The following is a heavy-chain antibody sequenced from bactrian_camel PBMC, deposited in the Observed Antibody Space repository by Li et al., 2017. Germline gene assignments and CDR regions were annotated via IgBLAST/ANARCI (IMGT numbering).Heavy chain of an antibody. V-gene: IGHV3S55*01. D-gene: IGHD3*01. Sequence: HVQLVESGGGSVEAGGSQRLSCVVTDDANEFEWIGWFRPDDKGERVGVAVIDRDGRSGYLDSVKDRFTISRDDANNALYLQMTSLKPEDTAMYYCAVDRAVGRSYGCSPQQERFFYWGQGTQVTVS. CDR1: DDANEFEW. CDR3: AVDRAVGRSYGCSPQQERFFY. CDR2: IDRDGRS. J-gene: IGHJ4*01.